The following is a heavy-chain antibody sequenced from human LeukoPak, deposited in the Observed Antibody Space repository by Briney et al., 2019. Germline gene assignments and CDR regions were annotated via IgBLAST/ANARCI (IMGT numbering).Heavy chain of an antibody. D-gene: IGHD3-22*01. CDR2: ISSSSSYT. CDR3: AREVVITKGWFVP. J-gene: IGHJ5*02. Sequence: AGSLRLSCAASGFTFSDYYMSWIRQAPGQGLEWVSYISSSSSYTNYADSVKGRFTIYRDNHKKSLYLHMNSLRAEDTAVYYCAREVVITKGWFVPWGQGTLVTVSS. V-gene: IGHV3-11*05. CDR1: GFTFSDYY.